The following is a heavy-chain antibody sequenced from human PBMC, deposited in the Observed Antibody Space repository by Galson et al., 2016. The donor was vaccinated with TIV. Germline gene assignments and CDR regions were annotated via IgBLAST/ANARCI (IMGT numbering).Heavy chain of an antibody. J-gene: IGHJ4*02. V-gene: IGHV3-74*03. D-gene: IGHD4-23*01. Sequence: SLRLSCAASGFTFSDYWMHWVRQVPGKGLVWVSRVSADGYTSTYVDSVEGRFTISRDNAKHTLYLQMHSLRADDTAVYYCVRGEERPRVVTQPLEYWGQGTLVTVSS. CDR2: VSADGYTS. CDR3: VRGEERPRVVTQPLEY. CDR1: GFTFSDYW.